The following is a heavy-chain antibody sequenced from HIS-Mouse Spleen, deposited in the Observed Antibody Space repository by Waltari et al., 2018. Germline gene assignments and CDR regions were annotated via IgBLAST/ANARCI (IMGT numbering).Heavy chain of an antibody. CDR3: AREIPYSSSWYDWYFDL. V-gene: IGHV4-39*07. D-gene: IGHD6-13*01. Sequence: QLQLQESGPGLVKPSETLSLTCTVSGGSISSSSYYWGWIRQPPGKGLEWIGSIYYSGGTYYNPSLKRRVTISVDTSKNQFSLKLSSVTAAETAVYYCAREIPYSSSWYDWYFDLWGRGTLVTVSS. CDR1: GGSISSSSYY. CDR2: IYYSGGT. J-gene: IGHJ2*01.